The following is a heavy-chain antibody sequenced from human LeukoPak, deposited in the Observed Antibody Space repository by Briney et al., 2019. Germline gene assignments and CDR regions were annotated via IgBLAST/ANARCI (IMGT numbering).Heavy chain of an antibody. CDR3: ARDQGDYGGNWYFNL. CDR2: IIPIFGTA. Sequence: ASVKVSCKGSGYNFDRYGVNWARQAPGQGLEWMGGIIPIFGTANYAQKFQGRVTITADESTSTAYMELSSLRSEDTAVYYCARDQGDYGGNWYFNLWGRGTLVTVSS. CDR1: GYNFDRYG. V-gene: IGHV1-69*13. J-gene: IGHJ2*01. D-gene: IGHD4-23*01.